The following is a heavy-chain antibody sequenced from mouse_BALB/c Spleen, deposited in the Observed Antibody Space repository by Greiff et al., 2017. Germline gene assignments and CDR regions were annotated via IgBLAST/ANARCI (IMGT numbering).Heavy chain of an antibody. J-gene: IGHJ1*01. CDR1: GYSITSDYA. CDR2: ISYSGST. Sequence: VQLKESGPGLVKPSQSLSLTCTVTGYSITSDYAWNWIRQFPGNKLEWMGYISYSGSTSYNPSLKSRISITRDTSKNQFFLQLNSVTTEDTATYYCARSPYYYGNSYWYFDVWGAGTTVTVSS. D-gene: IGHD1-1*01. CDR3: ARSPYYYGNSYWYFDV. V-gene: IGHV3-2*02.